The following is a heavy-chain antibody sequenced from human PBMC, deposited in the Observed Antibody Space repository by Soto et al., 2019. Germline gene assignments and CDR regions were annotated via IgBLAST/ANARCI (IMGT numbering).Heavy chain of an antibody. CDR1: GFTFSSYE. CDR2: ISSSGSTI. V-gene: IGHV3-48*03. Sequence: LRLSCAASGFTFSSYEMNWVRQAPGKGLEWVSYISSSGSTIYYADSVKGRFTISRDNAKNSLYLQMNSLRAEDTAVYYCARNKVVPAAILGDYYYGMDVWGQGTTVTVSS. CDR3: ARNKVVPAAILGDYYYGMDV. D-gene: IGHD2-2*02. J-gene: IGHJ6*02.